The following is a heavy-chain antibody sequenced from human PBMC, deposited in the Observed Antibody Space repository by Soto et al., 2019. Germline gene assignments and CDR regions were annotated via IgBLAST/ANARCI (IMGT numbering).Heavy chain of an antibody. CDR2: ISAYNGNT. CDR3: ARDSLGEGIREYSYGMDV. J-gene: IGHJ6*02. CDR1: GYTFTSYG. Sequence: QVQLVQSGAEVKKPGASVKVSCKASGYTFTSYGISWVRQAPGQGLEWMGWISAYNGNTNYAQKLQGRVTMTTDTSTSTAYMELRSLRSDDTAVYYCARDSLGEGIREYSYGMDVWGQGTTVTVSS. D-gene: IGHD7-27*01. V-gene: IGHV1-18*01.